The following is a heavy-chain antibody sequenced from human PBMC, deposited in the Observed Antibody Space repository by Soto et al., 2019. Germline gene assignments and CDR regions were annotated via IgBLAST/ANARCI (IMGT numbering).Heavy chain of an antibody. D-gene: IGHD1-26*01. Sequence: QVQLQESGPGLVKPSDTLSLTCAVSGYSISSSNWWGWIRQPPGKGRVWIGYIYYSGPTYYNPSLKSRVTMSVDTSKNQFSLKLTSVTAVDTAVYYCARREIQGPIDYWGQGTLVTVSS. J-gene: IGHJ4*02. CDR3: ARREIQGPIDY. CDR1: GYSISSSNW. V-gene: IGHV4-28*01. CDR2: IYYSGPT.